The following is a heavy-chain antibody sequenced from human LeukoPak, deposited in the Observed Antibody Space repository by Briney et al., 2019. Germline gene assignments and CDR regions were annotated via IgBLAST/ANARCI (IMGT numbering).Heavy chain of an antibody. CDR3: ASSGLATLDYSSSSRDAFDI. CDR1: GFTFSSYW. Sequence: GGSLRLSCAASGFTFSSYWMSWVRQAPGKGPEWVANINQDGSEKNYVDSVRGRFTVSSDNAKNSLYLQMNSLRAEDTAVYYCASSGLATLDYSSSSRDAFDIWGQGTMVTVSS. CDR2: INQDGSEK. D-gene: IGHD6-13*01. V-gene: IGHV3-7*01. J-gene: IGHJ3*02.